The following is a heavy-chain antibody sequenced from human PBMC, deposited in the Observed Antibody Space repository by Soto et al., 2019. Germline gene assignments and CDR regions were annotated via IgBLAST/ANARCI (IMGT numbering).Heavy chain of an antibody. D-gene: IGHD5-12*01. CDR2: IYHSGST. CDR1: GYSISSGYY. Sequence: SETLSLTCAVSGYSISSGYYGGWMRQPPGKGLEWIGSIYHSGSTYYHPSRKSRVTISVDTSKNQFSLKLSSVTAADTAVYYCARGWNSGYDRPGGMDVWGQGTTVTVSS. CDR3: ARGWNSGYDRPGGMDV. J-gene: IGHJ6*02. V-gene: IGHV4-38-2*01.